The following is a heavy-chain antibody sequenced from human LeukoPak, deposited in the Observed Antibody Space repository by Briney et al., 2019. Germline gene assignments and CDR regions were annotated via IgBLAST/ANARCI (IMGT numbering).Heavy chain of an antibody. D-gene: IGHD1-26*01. CDR1: GGSLSSSGYY. V-gene: IGHV4-39*01. CDR3: ARLGYSGSYYERVFDI. J-gene: IGHJ3*02. CDR2: MYYSGST. Sequence: PSETLSLTCTVSGGSLSSSGYYSGWIRQPPGKGLEWIVSMYYSGSTYSNPSLMSRVTISVDTSKNEFSLKLSSVTAADTAVYYCARLGYSGSYYERVFDIWGQGTMVTVSS.